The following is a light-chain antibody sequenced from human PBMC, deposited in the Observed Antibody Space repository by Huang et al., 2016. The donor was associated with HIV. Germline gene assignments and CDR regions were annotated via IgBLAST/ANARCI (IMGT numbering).Light chain of an antibody. Sequence: AIQMTQSPASLSASVGDRVTITCRASKDIGNDLGWYQQKLGKAPNPLVSTASHLQSGVPSRFTGSGSGTHFTLTISGLQPEDFATYYCLQDYTYPWTFGQGTKVEI. CDR2: TAS. J-gene: IGKJ1*01. CDR1: KDIGND. V-gene: IGKV1-6*01. CDR3: LQDYTYPWT.